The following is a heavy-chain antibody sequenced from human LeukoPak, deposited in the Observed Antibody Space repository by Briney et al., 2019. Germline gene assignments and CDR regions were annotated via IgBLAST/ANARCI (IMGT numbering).Heavy chain of an antibody. CDR2: IYSGGST. CDR1: GFTVSSNY. J-gene: IGHJ4*02. D-gene: IGHD3-22*01. Sequence: GGSLRLSCAASGFTVSSNYMSWVRQAPGKGLEWVSVIYSGGSTYYADSVKGRFTISRDNSKNTLYLQMNSLRAEDTAVYYCARPRTYYDSSGYYYWGQGTLVTVSS. CDR3: ARPRTYYDSSGYYY. V-gene: IGHV3-53*01.